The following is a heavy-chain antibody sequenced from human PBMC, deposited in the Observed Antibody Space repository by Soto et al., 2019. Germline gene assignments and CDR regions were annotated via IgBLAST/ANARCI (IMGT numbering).Heavy chain of an antibody. V-gene: IGHV4-30-4*01. Sequence: SETLSLTCTVSGGSISSGDYYWSWIRQPPGKGLEWIGYIYYSGSTYYNPSLKSRVTISVDTSKNQFSLKLSSVTAADTAVYYCASVVVVVAATAEGYFQHWGQGTLVTVSS. CDR3: ASVVVVVAATAEGYFQH. CDR2: IYYSGST. CDR1: GGSISSGDYY. D-gene: IGHD2-15*01. J-gene: IGHJ1*01.